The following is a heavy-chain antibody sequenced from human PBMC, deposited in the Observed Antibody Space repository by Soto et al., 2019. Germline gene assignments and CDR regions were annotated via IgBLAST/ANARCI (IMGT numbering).Heavy chain of an antibody. J-gene: IGHJ4*02. CDR3: ARDHDRLDY. CDR1: GCSISSYY. Sequence: QVQLQESGPGLVKPSETLSLTCTVSGCSISSYYWSWIRQPPGKGLEWIGYVYYSGSTKYNPSLKSRVTISVETSKNQFSLKLSSVTAADTAVYYCARDHDRLDYWGQGTLVTVSS. D-gene: IGHD1-1*01. CDR2: VYYSGST. V-gene: IGHV4-59*01.